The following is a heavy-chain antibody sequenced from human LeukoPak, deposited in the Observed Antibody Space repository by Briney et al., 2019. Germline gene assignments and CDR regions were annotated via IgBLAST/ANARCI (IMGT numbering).Heavy chain of an antibody. CDR2: ITSTTSYI. CDR3: ARSDDYGDYLVDY. V-gene: IGHV3-21*01. J-gene: IGHJ4*02. Sequence: GGSLRLSCVASGFTFSSYAMNWVRQAPGKGLEWISSITSTTSYIYYADSVKGRFTTSGDNAKNSVYLQMDSLRAEDTAVYFCARSDDYGDYLVDYWGQGTLVTVSS. D-gene: IGHD4-17*01. CDR1: GFTFSSYA.